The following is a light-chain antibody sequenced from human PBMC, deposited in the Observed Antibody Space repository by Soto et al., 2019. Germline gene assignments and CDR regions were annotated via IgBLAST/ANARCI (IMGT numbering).Light chain of an antibody. Sequence: EIVLTQSPGTLSLSPGDRATLSCRASQTVSNNYLAWCQQKPGQAPRVIMYGASRRATGIPDRFSGGGSGTDFTLTISRLEPEDFAVYFCQQRSNWPLTFGGGTKVEIK. CDR2: GAS. V-gene: IGKV3D-20*02. J-gene: IGKJ4*01. CDR1: QTVSNNY. CDR3: QQRSNWPLT.